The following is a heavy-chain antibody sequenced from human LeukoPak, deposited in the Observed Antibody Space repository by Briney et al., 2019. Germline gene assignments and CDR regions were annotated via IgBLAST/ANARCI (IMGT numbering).Heavy chain of an antibody. CDR1: GYTFTSYD. J-gene: IGHJ1*01. CDR3: ARGSYCSGGSCYLEYFQH. V-gene: IGHV1-8*01. Sequence: GASVKVSCKASGYTFTSYDINWLRQATGQGLEWMGWMNPNSGNTGYAQKFQGRVTMTRNTSISTAYMELSSLRSEVTAVYYCARGSYCSGGSCYLEYFQHWGQGTLVTVSS. CDR2: MNPNSGNT. D-gene: IGHD2-15*01.